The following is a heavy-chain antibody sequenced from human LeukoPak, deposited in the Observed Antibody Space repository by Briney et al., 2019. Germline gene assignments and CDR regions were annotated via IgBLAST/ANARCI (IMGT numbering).Heavy chain of an antibody. J-gene: IGHJ4*02. CDR2: ISSRSSYI. D-gene: IGHD5-18*01. Sequence: GGSLRLSCAASGFTFSTYTMNWVRQAPGKGLEWVSSISSRSSYIFYAESLKGRFTISRDNAKNSLYLQMNSLGGEDTAVYYCAREGYSYGHDYWGQGTLFTVSS. V-gene: IGHV3-21*01. CDR3: AREGYSYGHDY. CDR1: GFTFSTYT.